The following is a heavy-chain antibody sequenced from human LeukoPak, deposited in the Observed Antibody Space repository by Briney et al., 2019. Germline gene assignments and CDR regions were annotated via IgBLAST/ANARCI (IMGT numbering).Heavy chain of an antibody. CDR2: INPGSGDT. CDR1: GYTFTNYA. Sequence: ASVKVSCKGSGYTFTNYAVHWVRQAPGQRLEWLGWINPGSGDTKYSQNFQGRVTVTSDTSAATAYVELNSLTSEDTAVYYCARERWHCRVNCYSVHYYALDVWGQGTTVTVSS. D-gene: IGHD2-15*01. CDR3: ARERWHCRVNCYSVHYYALDV. V-gene: IGHV1-3*01. J-gene: IGHJ6*02.